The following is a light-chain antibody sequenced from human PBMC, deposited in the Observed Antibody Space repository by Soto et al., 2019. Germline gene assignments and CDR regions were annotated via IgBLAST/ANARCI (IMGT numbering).Light chain of an antibody. CDR1: SSNIGAGYD. J-gene: IGLJ2*01. CDR2: GNN. CDR3: QSYDSSLSVYVV. V-gene: IGLV1-40*01. Sequence: QSVLTQPPSVSGAPGQRVTISCTGSSSNIGAGYDVHWYQQFPGTAPKLLIYGNNNRPSGVPDRFSGSKSGTSASLAITGLQAEDEADYYCQSYDSSLSVYVVFGGGTQLTVL.